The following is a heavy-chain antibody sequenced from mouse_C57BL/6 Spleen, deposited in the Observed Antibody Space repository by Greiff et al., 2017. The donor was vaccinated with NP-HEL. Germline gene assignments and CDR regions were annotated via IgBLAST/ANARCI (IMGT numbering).Heavy chain of an antibody. CDR2: IYPSDSET. CDR3: ARKGLLTPCFAY. CDR1: GYTFTSYW. J-gene: IGHJ3*01. Sequence: QVQLQQPGAELVRPGSSVKLSCKASGYTFTSYWMDWVKQRPGQGLEWIGNIYPSDSETHYNQKFKDKATLTVDKSSSTAYMQLSSLTSEDSAVYYCARKGLLTPCFAYWGQGTLVTVSA. V-gene: IGHV1-61*01. D-gene: IGHD3-3*01.